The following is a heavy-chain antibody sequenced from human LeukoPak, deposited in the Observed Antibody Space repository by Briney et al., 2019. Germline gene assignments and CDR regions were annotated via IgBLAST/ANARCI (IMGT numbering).Heavy chain of an antibody. Sequence: GGSLRLSCAASGFTFRSYWMHWVRQAPGEGLVWVSRINSDGSSTTYADSVKGRFTLSRDNAKNTLYLQMNSLRPEDTAVYYCAGVREMAATDGGYYSDSWGQGALVTVSS. V-gene: IGHV3-74*01. CDR3: AGVREMAATDGGYYSDS. CDR1: GFTFRSYW. D-gene: IGHD5-24*01. J-gene: IGHJ4*02. CDR2: INSDGSST.